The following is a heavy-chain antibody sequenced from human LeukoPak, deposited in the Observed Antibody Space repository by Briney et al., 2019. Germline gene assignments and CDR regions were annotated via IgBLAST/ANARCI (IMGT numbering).Heavy chain of an antibody. Sequence: AGGSLRLSCAASGFTFSSYAMSWVRQAPGKGLEWVSAISGSGGSTYYADSVKGRFTISRDNSKNTLYLQINSLRAEDTAVYYCAKDSAVWAAAGLFDYWGQGTLVTVSS. CDR3: AKDSAVWAAAGLFDY. J-gene: IGHJ4*02. CDR2: ISGSGGST. D-gene: IGHD6-13*01. V-gene: IGHV3-23*01. CDR1: GFTFSSYA.